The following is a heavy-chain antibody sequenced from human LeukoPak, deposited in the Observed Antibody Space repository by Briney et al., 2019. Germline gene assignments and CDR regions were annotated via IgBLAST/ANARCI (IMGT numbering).Heavy chain of an antibody. Sequence: GGSLRLSCTASGFTFGDYAMSWVRQAPGKGLEWVGFIRSKAYGGTTEYAASVKGRFTISRDDSKCIAYLQMNSLKTEDTAVYYCTRGYSSSWQNYYYYYMDVWGKGTTVTVSS. CDR3: TRGYSSSWQNYYYYYMDV. CDR2: IRSKAYGGTT. CDR1: GFTFGDYA. D-gene: IGHD6-13*01. J-gene: IGHJ6*03. V-gene: IGHV3-49*04.